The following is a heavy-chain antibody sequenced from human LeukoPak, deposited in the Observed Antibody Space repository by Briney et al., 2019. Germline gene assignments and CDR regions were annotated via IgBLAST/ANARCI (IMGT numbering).Heavy chain of an antibody. CDR3: ARLLGQPNYYYYYMDV. CDR2: ISAYNGNT. D-gene: IGHD1/OR15-1a*01. V-gene: IGHV1-18*01. Sequence: ASVKVSCKASGYTFTSYGISWVRQAPGQGLEWMGWISAYNGNTNYAQKLQGRVTMTTDTSTSTAYMELRSLRSDDTAVYYCARLLGQPNYYYYYMDVWGKGTTVTVSS. CDR1: GYTFTSYG. J-gene: IGHJ6*03.